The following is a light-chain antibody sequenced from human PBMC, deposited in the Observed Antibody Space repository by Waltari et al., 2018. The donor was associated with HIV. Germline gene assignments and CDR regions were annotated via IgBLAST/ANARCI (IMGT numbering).Light chain of an antibody. Sequence: QSVLPQPPSASGTPGQRVTISCSGSSSNTGSSYVSWYQQVPGTAPKLLIYSSNHRPSGVPDRFSGSKSGTSASLAISGLRSEDEADYYCAAWDDSLSGYVFGTGTKVTVL. J-gene: IGLJ1*01. CDR3: AAWDDSLSGYV. CDR1: SSNTGSSY. V-gene: IGLV1-47*01. CDR2: SSN.